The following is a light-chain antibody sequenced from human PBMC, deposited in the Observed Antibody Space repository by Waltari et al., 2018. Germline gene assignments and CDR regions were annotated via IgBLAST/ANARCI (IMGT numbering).Light chain of an antibody. CDR3: QQYDSYPWT. CDR1: QAISND. Sequence: DIQMTQSPSSLSASVGDRVTITCRASQAISNDLAWFQQTPGKAPKSLHYAASSLQSGVPSKFSGSGSGTDFTLTISSLQPEDFATYYCQQYDSYPWTFGQGTKVEI. J-gene: IGKJ1*01. V-gene: IGKV1-16*02. CDR2: AAS.